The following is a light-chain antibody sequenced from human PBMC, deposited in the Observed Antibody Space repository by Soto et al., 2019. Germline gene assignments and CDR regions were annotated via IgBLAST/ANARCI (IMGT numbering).Light chain of an antibody. CDR2: EGS. J-gene: IGLJ7*01. Sequence: QSALTHPASVSGSPGQSITISCTGTSSDVGSYNLVSWYQQHPGKAPKLMIYEGSKRPSGVSNRFAGSKSGNTASLTISGLQAEDEAEYDCCSYAGSSTFEVFGGGTQLTVL. CDR3: CSYAGSSTFEV. V-gene: IGLV2-23*03. CDR1: SSDVGSYNL.